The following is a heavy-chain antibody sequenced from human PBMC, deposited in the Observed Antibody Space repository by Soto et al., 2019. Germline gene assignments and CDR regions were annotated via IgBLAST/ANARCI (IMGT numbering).Heavy chain of an antibody. CDR2: IYYSGRT. CDR3: ARGLSVTHFDN. CDR1: GGSISTGGYY. Sequence: QVQLQESGPGLVKPSQTLSLTCTVSGGSISTGGYYWTWIRQHPGKGLEWIGYIYYSGRTTYNPSLKSRVTISVDTYKDQFSLKLSSVTAADTAVYCCARGLSVTHFDNWGQGTLVTVSS. J-gene: IGHJ4*02. V-gene: IGHV4-31*03. D-gene: IGHD4-17*01.